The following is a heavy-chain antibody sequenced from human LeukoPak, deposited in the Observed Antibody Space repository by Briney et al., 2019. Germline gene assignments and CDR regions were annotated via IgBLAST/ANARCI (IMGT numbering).Heavy chain of an antibody. Sequence: PGGSLRLSCEASGFTFSSHAMNWIRQTPGKGMEWLSVISGDVQTTTYASSVKGRFTISRDNSKNTLYLEMNSLRDEDTAIYYCAKDGYYSSANHFARLHFDLWGRGTRVTVSS. CDR1: GFTFSSHA. CDR2: ISGDVQTT. D-gene: IGHD3-3*01. V-gene: IGHV3-23*01. J-gene: IGHJ2*01. CDR3: AKDGYYSSANHFARLHFDL.